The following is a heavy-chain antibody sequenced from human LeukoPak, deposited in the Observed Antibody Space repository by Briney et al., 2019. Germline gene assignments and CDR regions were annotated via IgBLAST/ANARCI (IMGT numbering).Heavy chain of an antibody. D-gene: IGHD1-7*01. Sequence: SETLSLTCAVDGGSFSGYYWSWIRQPPGKGLEWIGEINHSGSTDYNPSLRSRVTISVDTSKSQFSLKLSSVTAADTAVYYCAREMDDYNWNYGDRNWFDPWGQGTLVTVSS. CDR2: INHSGST. J-gene: IGHJ5*02. CDR3: AREMDDYNWNYGDRNWFDP. V-gene: IGHV4-34*01. CDR1: GGSFSGYY.